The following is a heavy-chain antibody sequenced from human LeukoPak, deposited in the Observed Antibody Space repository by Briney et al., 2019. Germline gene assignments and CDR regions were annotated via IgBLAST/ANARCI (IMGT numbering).Heavy chain of an antibody. CDR2: IYYSGST. D-gene: IGHD3-22*01. CDR1: GGSISSGGYY. J-gene: IGHJ4*02. V-gene: IGHV4-31*03. CDR3: ARSYDSSGYKFDY. Sequence: SETLSFTCTVSGGSISSGGYYWSWIRQHPGKGLEWIGYIYYSGSTYYNPSLKSRVTVSVDTSKNQFSLKLSSVTAADTAVYYCARSYDSSGYKFDYWGQGTLVTVSS.